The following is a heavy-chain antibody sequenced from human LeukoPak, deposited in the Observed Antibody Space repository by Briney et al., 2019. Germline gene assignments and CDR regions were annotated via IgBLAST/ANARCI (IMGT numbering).Heavy chain of an antibody. CDR1: GYTFTGYY. CDR3: ARDQAVGPDYYYYGMDV. J-gene: IGHJ6*02. CDR2: INPNSGGT. Sequence: ASVKVSCKASGYTFTGYYMHWVRQAPGQGLEWMGWINPNSGGTNYAQKFQGWVTMTRDTSISTAYMELSRLRSDDTAVYYCARDQAVGPDYYYYGMDVWGQGTTVTVSS. V-gene: IGHV1-2*04. D-gene: IGHD2-15*01.